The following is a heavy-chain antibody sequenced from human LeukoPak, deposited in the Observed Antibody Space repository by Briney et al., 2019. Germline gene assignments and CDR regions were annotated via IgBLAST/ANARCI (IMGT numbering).Heavy chain of an antibody. CDR3: ARDNSNWNFDAFDI. J-gene: IGHJ3*02. CDR1: DGSISGYY. D-gene: IGHD1-1*01. CDR2: MYYSGRI. Sequence: SETLSLTCTVSDGSISGYYWSWIRQPPGKGLEWIGYMYYSGRINYNPSLKSRVTISVDTSKNQFSLKLSSVTAADTAVYYCARDNSNWNFDAFDIWGQGTMVTVSS. V-gene: IGHV4-59*01.